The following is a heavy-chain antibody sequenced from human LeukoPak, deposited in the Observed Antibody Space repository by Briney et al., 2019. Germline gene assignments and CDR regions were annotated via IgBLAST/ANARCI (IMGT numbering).Heavy chain of an antibody. Sequence: GGSLRLSCAASGFAFSTYGMTWVRQAPGKGLEWVSAISGSAATTFYADSVKGRFTISRDNSKNTLYLQMNSLRAEDTAVYYCAKRGPGSPQSGKYYFDYWGQGTLVTVSS. V-gene: IGHV3-23*01. J-gene: IGHJ4*02. CDR1: GFAFSTYG. CDR3: AKRGPGSPQSGKYYFDY. CDR2: ISGSAATT. D-gene: IGHD3-10*01.